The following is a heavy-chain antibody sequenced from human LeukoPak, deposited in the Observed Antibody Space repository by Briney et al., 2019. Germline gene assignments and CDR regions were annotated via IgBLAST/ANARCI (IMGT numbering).Heavy chain of an antibody. Sequence: SVKVSCKASGGTFSSYAISWVRQAPGQGLEWMGGIIPIFGTANYAQKFQGRVTITADESTSTAYMELSSLRSEDTAVYYCTTGIVVVVAAPHYYYYGMDVWGKGTTVTVSS. D-gene: IGHD2-15*01. CDR2: IIPIFGTA. J-gene: IGHJ6*04. CDR1: GGTFSSYA. CDR3: TTGIVVVVAAPHYYYYGMDV. V-gene: IGHV1-69*13.